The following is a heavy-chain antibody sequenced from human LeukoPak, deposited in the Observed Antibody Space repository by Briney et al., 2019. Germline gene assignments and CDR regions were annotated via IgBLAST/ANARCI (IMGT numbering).Heavy chain of an antibody. CDR3: ARELTDVAGDGLDV. V-gene: IGHV3-48*03. CDR1: GFTFSSYE. J-gene: IGHJ3*01. CDR2: IWSSGSPT. D-gene: IGHD5-12*01. Sequence: GGSLRLSCTASGFTFSSYEMNWVRQAPGKGLEWVSYIWSSGSPTHYADSVKGRFTISRDNAKNSLYLQISSLRADDTAVYYCARELTDVAGDGLDVWGQGTMVTVSS.